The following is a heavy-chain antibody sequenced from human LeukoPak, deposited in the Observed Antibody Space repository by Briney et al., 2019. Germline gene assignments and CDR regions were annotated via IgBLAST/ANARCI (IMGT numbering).Heavy chain of an antibody. J-gene: IGHJ6*02. V-gene: IGHV4-59*01. D-gene: IGHD3-10*01. CDR1: GGSISSFY. Sequence: SETLSLTFTVSGGSISSFYCSCIRQPPRKGLEWIGYIYYSRSNSYHPSRKSRVTISVDTYKNQFSLKLTSVTAADTAVYYCARADYGSGSLYYYGMDVWGQGATVTVSS. CDR2: IYYSRSN. CDR3: ARADYGSGSLYYYGMDV.